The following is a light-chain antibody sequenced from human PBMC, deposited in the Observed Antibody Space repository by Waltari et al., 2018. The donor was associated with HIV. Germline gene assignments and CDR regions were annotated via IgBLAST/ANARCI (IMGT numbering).Light chain of an antibody. Sequence: DIQMAQSPSSLSASIGDRVTITCRASQNITHYLNWYHQRPGKAPRLLIYGATRLQGGVPSICRGIGSGTFFTLIITSLQPEDFGTYYTQQSFSAPTFGRGTRVDIK. J-gene: IGKJ5*01. CDR1: QNITHY. CDR3: QQSFSAPT. V-gene: IGKV1-39*01. CDR2: GAT.